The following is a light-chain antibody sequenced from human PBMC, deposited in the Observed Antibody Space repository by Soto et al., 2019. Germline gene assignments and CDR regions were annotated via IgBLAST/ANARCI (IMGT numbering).Light chain of an antibody. Sequence: QLVLTQSPSASASLGASVKLTCTLSSGHSSYAIAWHQQQPEKGPRYLMKLNGDGSHSKGDGIPDRFSGSSSGAERYLIISSLQSEDEADYYCQTWGTGIHVFGTGTKLTVL. J-gene: IGLJ1*01. CDR1: SGHSSYA. V-gene: IGLV4-69*01. CDR3: QTWGTGIHV. CDR2: LNGDGSH.